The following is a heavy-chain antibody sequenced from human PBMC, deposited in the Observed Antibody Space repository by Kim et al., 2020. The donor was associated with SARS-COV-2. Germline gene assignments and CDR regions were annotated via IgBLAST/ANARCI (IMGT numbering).Heavy chain of an antibody. Sequence: GRFTISRNNYKNTLYLQMNSLRAEDTAVYYCARKARRDCSGGSCYRAFDIWGQGTMVTVSS. J-gene: IGHJ3*02. CDR3: ARKARRDCSGGSCYRAFDI. D-gene: IGHD2-15*01. V-gene: IGHV3-53*01.